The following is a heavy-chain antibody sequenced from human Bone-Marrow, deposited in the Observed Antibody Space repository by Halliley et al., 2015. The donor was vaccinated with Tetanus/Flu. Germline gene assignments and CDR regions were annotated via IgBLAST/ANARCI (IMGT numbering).Heavy chain of an antibody. CDR3: AIQLYSSGGFDY. D-gene: IGHD3-10*01. CDR2: ISGSGGTA. CDR1: GFTFSNYA. V-gene: IGHV3-23*01. Sequence: SGFTFSNYAMNWVRQAPGKGLEWVSSISGSGGTAYYADSVKGRFTIVRDNSKNTLFMQMNSLRAADTAVYYCAIQLYSSGGFDYWGQGTLVTVSS. J-gene: IGHJ4*02.